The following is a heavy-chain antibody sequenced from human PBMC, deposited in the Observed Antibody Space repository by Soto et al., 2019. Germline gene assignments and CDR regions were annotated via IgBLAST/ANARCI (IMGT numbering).Heavy chain of an antibody. D-gene: IGHD3-22*01. CDR2: IDPSDSQT. Sequence: GESLKISCKGSGYSSAGYWITWVRQKPGKGLEWMGRIDPSDSQTYYSPSFRGHVTISVTKSITTVFLQWSSLRASDTAMYYCARQIYDSDTGPNFQYYFDSWGQGTPVTVSS. CDR3: ARQIYDSDTGPNFQYYFDS. CDR1: GYSSAGYW. V-gene: IGHV5-10-1*01. J-gene: IGHJ4*02.